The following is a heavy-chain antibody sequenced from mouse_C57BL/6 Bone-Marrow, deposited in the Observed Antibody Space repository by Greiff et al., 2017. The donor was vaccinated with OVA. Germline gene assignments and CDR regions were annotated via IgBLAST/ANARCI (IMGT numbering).Heavy chain of an antibody. CDR3: ARLGGSTWYFDV. V-gene: IGHV1-63*01. Sequence: VKVVESGAELVRPGTSVKMSCKASGYTFTNYWIGWAKQRPGHGLEWIGDIYPGGGYTNYNEKFKGKATLTADKSSSTAYMQFSSLTSEDSAIYYCARLGGSTWYFDVWGTGTTVTVSS. CDR1: GYTFTNYW. CDR2: IYPGGGYT. D-gene: IGHD1-1*01. J-gene: IGHJ1*03.